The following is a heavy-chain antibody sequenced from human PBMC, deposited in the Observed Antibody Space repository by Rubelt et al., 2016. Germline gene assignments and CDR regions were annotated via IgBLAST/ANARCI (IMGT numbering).Heavy chain of an antibody. CDR2: ISYDGSNK. D-gene: IGHD2-21*01. CDR1: SYA. V-gene: IGHV3-30*04. J-gene: IGHJ4*02. Sequence: SYAMHWVRQAPGKGLEWVAVISYDGSNKYYADSVKGRFTISRDNSKNTLYLQMNSLRAEDTAVYYCARGLLYFDYWGQGTLVTVSS. CDR3: ARGLLYFDY.